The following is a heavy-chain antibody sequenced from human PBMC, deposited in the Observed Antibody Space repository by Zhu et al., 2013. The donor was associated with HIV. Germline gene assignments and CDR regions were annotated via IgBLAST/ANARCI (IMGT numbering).Heavy chain of an antibody. J-gene: IGHJ5*02. CDR3: ATADEYSHSEGWGWFDP. D-gene: IGHD5-12*01. V-gene: IGHV1-18*01. Sequence: QAQLVQSGAEVKKPGASVQVSCKASGYTFSGFGISWVRQAPGQGLEWMGWINTENGERKYVEKFQDRLTVTADMSTDTAYMELTSLTSDDTAVYYCATADEYSHSEGWGWFDPWGQGTLVIVSS. CDR2: INTENGER. CDR1: GYTFSGFG.